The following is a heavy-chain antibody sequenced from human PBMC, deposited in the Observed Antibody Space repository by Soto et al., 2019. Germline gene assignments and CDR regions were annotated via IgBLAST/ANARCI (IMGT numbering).Heavy chain of an antibody. J-gene: IGHJ5*02. Sequence: QTLSHTCTISGDSISNTTASWKWIRQAPSRCLESLGRTYFRSKWYNDYAVSVKSRIIINPDTSNNQFSLQLNSVTPEDTAVYFCAKGDNLGPKTGYAFDPWGQGIRVTVS. CDR2: TYFRSKWYN. V-gene: IGHV6-1*01. D-gene: IGHD5-12*01. CDR3: AKGDNLGPKTGYAFDP. CDR1: GDSISNTTAS.